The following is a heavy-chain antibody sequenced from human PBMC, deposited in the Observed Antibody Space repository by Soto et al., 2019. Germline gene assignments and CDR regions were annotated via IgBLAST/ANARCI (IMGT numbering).Heavy chain of an antibody. V-gene: IGHV3-30-3*01. CDR3: ARDILEWLPPYYGMDV. J-gene: IGHJ6*02. D-gene: IGHD3-3*01. CDR1: GFTFSSYA. CDR2: ISYDGSNK. Sequence: GGSLRLSCAASGFTFSSYAMHWVRQAPGKGLEWVAVISYDGSNKYYADSVKGRFTISRDNSKNTLYLQMNSLRAEDTAVYYCARDILEWLPPYYGMDVWGQGTTVTVSS.